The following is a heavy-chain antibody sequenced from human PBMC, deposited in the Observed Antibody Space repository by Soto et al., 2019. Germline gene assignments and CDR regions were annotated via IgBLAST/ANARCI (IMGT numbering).Heavy chain of an antibody. CDR2: ISGSGGST. Sequence: PGGSLRLSCAASGFTFSSYAMSWVRQAPGKELLWVSAISGSGGSTYYAHSVKGRFTISGDNSKNTLYLQMNSLRAVDTAVHYCAKHNGVCYKWEWVLSTCWHFESWGHGSLLTVSS. J-gene: IGHJ4*01. CDR1: GFTFSSYA. V-gene: IGHV3-23*01. D-gene: IGHD2-8*01. CDR3: AKHNGVCYKWEWVLSTCWHFES.